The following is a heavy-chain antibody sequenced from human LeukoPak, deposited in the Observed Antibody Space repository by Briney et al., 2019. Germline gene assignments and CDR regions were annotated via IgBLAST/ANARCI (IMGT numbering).Heavy chain of an antibody. Sequence: PSETLSLTCTVSGASFSSSSHYLGWIREPPGKGLEWIGSIYNSGNTYYNPSLKSRVTVSIDTSKNHFSLKLSSVTAADTAVYYCARHKYYSHGIDALDIWGQGTMVTVSS. D-gene: IGHD3-16*01. J-gene: IGHJ3*02. CDR3: ARHKYYSHGIDALDI. CDR2: IYNSGNT. V-gene: IGHV4-39*01. CDR1: GASFSSSSHY.